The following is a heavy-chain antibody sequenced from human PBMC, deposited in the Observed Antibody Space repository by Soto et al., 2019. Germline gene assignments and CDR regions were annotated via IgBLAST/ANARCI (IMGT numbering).Heavy chain of an antibody. D-gene: IGHD2-15*01. Sequence: EVQLVESGGGLVQPGGSLRFSCAASGFTVSSNYMSWVRQAPGKGLEWVSVIYSGGSTYYADSVKGRFTISRDNSKNTLYLQMNSLRAEDTAVYYCARGFTVVVAAADDAFDIWGQGTMVTVSS. J-gene: IGHJ3*02. CDR2: IYSGGST. CDR3: ARGFTVVVAAADDAFDI. CDR1: GFTVSSNY. V-gene: IGHV3-66*01.